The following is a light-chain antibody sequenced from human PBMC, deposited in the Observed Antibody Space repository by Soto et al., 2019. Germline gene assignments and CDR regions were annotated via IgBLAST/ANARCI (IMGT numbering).Light chain of an antibody. CDR3: QQRSNYSLT. J-gene: IGKJ4*01. Sequence: HSRTTLTFSPLQRAPLSCRASQSGSSYLAWYQQKPGQAPRLLIYDASNRATGIPARFSGSGSGTDFTLTISSLEPEDFAVYYCQQRSNYSLTFGGGTKVDIK. CDR2: DAS. CDR1: QSGSSY. V-gene: IGKV3-11*01.